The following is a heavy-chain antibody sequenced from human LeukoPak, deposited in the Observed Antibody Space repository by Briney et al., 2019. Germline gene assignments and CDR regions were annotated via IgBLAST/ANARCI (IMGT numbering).Heavy chain of an antibody. D-gene: IGHD1-26*01. CDR1: GFTFSSYA. Sequence: TGGSLRLSCAASGFTFSSYAMNWVRQAPGKGLEWVSAISGSGGSIYYADSVKGRFTISRDNSKNTLYLQMNSLRAEDTAVYYCARGGYSGTYFFDYWGQGTPVTVSS. CDR2: ISGSGGSI. V-gene: IGHV3-23*01. CDR3: ARGGYSGTYFFDY. J-gene: IGHJ4*02.